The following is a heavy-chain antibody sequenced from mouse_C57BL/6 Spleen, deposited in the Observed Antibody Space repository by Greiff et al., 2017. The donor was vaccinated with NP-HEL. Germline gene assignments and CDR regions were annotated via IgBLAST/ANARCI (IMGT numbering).Heavy chain of an antibody. J-gene: IGHJ4*01. CDR3: ARNLLGYAMDY. Sequence: VKLMESGPELVKPGASVKISCKASGYAFSSSWMNWVKQRPGKGLEWIGRIYPGDGDTNYNGKFKGKATLTADKSSSTAYMQLSSLTSEDSAVYFCARNLLGYAMDYWGQGTSVTVSS. CDR2: IYPGDGDT. CDR1: GYAFSSSW. V-gene: IGHV1-82*01. D-gene: IGHD2-10*01.